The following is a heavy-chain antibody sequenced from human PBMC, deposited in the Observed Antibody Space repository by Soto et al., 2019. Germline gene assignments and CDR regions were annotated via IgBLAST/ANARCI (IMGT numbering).Heavy chain of an antibody. V-gene: IGHV4-34*01. D-gene: IGHD1-7*01. Sequence: SETLSLTCAVNGGSLSGYYWSWIRQSPGKGLEWIGEINHRGSSDYNPSLKSRVTISIDASKNHVTLELTSVTAAGTAVYYCARSDNRNSLYGVDVWGQGTAVTVSS. CDR3: ARSDNRNSLYGVDV. CDR2: INHRGSS. CDR1: GGSLSGYY. J-gene: IGHJ6*02.